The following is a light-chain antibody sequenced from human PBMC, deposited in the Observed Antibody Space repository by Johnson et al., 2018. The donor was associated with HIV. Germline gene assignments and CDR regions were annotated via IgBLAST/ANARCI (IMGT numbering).Light chain of an antibody. J-gene: IGLJ1*01. CDR2: DNN. CDR3: GTWDSSLDAYV. Sequence: HSVLTQPPSVSAAPGQKVTISCSGSSSNIGNNYVSWYQQLPGTAPKLLIYDNNKRPSGIPDRFSGSKSGTSATLGITGLKTGDEADYYCGTWDSSLDAYVFGTGTKVTAL. CDR1: SSNIGNNY. V-gene: IGLV1-51*01.